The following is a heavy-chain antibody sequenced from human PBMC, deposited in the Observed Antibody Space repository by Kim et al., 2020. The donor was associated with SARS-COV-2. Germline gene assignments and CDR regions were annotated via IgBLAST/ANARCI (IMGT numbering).Heavy chain of an antibody. CDR1: GGTFSSYA. D-gene: IGHD2-2*01. CDR2: IIPIFGTA. J-gene: IGHJ6*03. V-gene: IGHV1-69*13. Sequence: SVKVSCKASGGTFSSYAISWVRQAPGQGLEWMGGIIPIFGTANYAQKFQGRVTITADESTSTAYMELSSLRSEDTAVYYCARADIVVVPAAITTNYYYYMDVWGKGTMVTVSS. CDR3: ARADIVVVPAAITTNYYYYMDV.